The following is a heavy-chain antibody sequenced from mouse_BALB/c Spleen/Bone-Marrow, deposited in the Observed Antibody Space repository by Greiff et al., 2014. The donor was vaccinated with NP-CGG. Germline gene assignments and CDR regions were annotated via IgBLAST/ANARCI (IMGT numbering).Heavy chain of an antibody. J-gene: IGHJ2*01. CDR2: IDPANGNT. Sequence: DVKLQESGAELVKPGASAKLSCTASGSNIKDTYMHWVKQRPEQGLEWIGRIDPANGNTKYDPKFQGKATITADTSSNTAYLQLSSLTSEDTAVYYCALYYDYDVGYWGQGTTLTVSS. D-gene: IGHD2-4*01. CDR1: GSNIKDTY. CDR3: ALYYDYDVGY. V-gene: IGHV14-3*02.